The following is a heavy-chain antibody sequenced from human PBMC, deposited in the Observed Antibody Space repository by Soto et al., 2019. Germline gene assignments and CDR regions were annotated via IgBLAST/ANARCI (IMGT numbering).Heavy chain of an antibody. CDR3: AYRQEYRGSWDSGWFDP. D-gene: IGHD6-6*01. Sequence: QITLKESGPTLVEPTQTLTLTCAFSGFSLSTSGVGVGWIRQPPGKALEWLAFIYWDDDKRYSPSLKTRLTVIKDTSINQVVLIMTNMDTVDTATYYCAYRQEYRGSWDSGWFDPWGQGTLVTVSS. CDR2: IYWDDDK. J-gene: IGHJ5*02. CDR1: GFSLSTSGVG. V-gene: IGHV2-5*02.